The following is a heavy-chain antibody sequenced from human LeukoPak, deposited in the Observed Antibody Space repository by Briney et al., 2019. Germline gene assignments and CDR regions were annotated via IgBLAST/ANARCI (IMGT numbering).Heavy chain of an antibody. CDR2: VNLQGST. J-gene: IGHJ4*02. CDR1: GVSITNTNY. Sequence: MSSGTLSLTGGVPGVSITNTNYWTWVSQPPGKGREWSGEVNLQGSTNYNPSLMGRVAIAVDTSENHISLQLTSVTAADTAVYYCAREGGPYRPIDYSGQGTLVTVSS. V-gene: IGHV4-4*02. CDR3: AREGGPYRPIDY.